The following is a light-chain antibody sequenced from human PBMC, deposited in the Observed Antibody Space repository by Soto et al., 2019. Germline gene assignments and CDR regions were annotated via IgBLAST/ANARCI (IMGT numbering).Light chain of an antibody. J-gene: IGKJ4*01. CDR3: QQYNSYY. CDR2: DAS. V-gene: IGKV1-5*01. Sequence: DIQRTQSPSTLSASVGYRVTITCRASQNINTWLAWYQQKPGKAPKLLIYDASSLESGAPSRFSVSGSGTEFTLTISSMQPDYLATYYCQQYNSYYFGGGTKVDIK. CDR1: QNINTW.